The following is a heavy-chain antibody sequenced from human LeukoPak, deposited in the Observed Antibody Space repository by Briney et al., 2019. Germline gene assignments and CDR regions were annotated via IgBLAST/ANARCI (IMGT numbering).Heavy chain of an antibody. CDR2: IYYSGST. Sequence: TSETLSLTCTVSGGSISSSSYYWGWIRQPPGKGLEWIGSIYYSGSTYYNPSLKSRVTISVDTSKNQFSLKLSSVTAADTVVYYCARGPTIFGVVTHINYYYYYGMDVWGQGTTVTVSS. J-gene: IGHJ6*02. D-gene: IGHD3-3*01. CDR1: GGSISSSSYY. CDR3: ARGPTIFGVVTHINYYYYYGMDV. V-gene: IGHV4-39*07.